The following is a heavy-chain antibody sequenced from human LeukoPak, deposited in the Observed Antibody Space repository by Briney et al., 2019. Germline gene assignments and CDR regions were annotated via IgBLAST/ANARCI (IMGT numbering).Heavy chain of an antibody. D-gene: IGHD3-10*01. CDR3: TTDSGVLLWFGEFDY. J-gene: IGHJ4*02. CDR2: IKSKTNGGTT. CDR1: GFTFSNAW. Sequence: GGSLRLSCAASGFTFSNAWMSWVRQAPGKGLEWVGRIKSKTNGGTTDYAAPVKGRFTISRDDSKNTLYLQMNSLKTEDTAVYYSTTDSGVLLWFGEFDYWGQGTLVTVSS. V-gene: IGHV3-15*01.